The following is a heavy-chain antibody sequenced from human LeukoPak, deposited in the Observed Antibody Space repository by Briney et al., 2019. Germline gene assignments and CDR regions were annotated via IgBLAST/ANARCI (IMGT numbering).Heavy chain of an antibody. CDR3: ATAGGKTTVVRLAY. Sequence: GGSLRLSCAASGFTVSSNYMSWVRQAPGKGLEWVANIKQDGSEQYYVDSVKGRFTISRDNAKNSLYLQMNSLRAEDTAVYYCATAGGKTTVVRLAYCGQGTLVTVSS. CDR2: IKQDGSEQ. CDR1: GFTVSSNY. V-gene: IGHV3-7*01. J-gene: IGHJ4*02. D-gene: IGHD4-11*01.